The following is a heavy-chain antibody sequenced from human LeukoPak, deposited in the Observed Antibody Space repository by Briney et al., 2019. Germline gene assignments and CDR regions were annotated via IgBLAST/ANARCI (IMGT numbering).Heavy chain of an antibody. CDR1: GGSLSGYY. CDR3: ARGPTRYYFDC. CDR2: INHSGST. V-gene: IGHV4-34*01. Sequence: PSETLSLTCAVYGGSLSGYYWSWIRQPPGKGLEWIGEINHSGSTNYNASLKSRVTISVDTSKNQFSLGLSSVTAADTAVYYCARGPTRYYFDCWGQGTLVTVSS. J-gene: IGHJ4*02. D-gene: IGHD1-14*01.